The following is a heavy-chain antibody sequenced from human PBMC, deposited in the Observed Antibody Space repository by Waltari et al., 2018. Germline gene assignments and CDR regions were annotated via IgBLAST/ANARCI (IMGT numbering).Heavy chain of an antibody. D-gene: IGHD2-8*02. CDR3: ATDSMVGYD. V-gene: IGHV1-24*01. Sequence: QVQLVQSGAEGKKPGASVKVSCKVSGYTLPEVSITRGRQAPGKGREWMGGFDPEDGETIYEQKFQGRVTMTEDTSTDTAYMELSSLRSEDTAVYYCATDSMVGYDWGQGTLVTVSS. CDR2: FDPEDGET. J-gene: IGHJ4*02. CDR1: GYTLPEVS.